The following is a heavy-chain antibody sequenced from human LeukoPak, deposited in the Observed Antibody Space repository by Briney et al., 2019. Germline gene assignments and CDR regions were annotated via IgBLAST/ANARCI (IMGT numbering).Heavy chain of an antibody. Sequence: GGSLRLSCAASGFTFSSYAMHWVRQAPGKGLEWVAVISYDGSNKYYADSVKGRFTISRDNSKNTLYLQMNSLRAEDTAVYYCARGKRITMIVVVPETIDYWGQGTLVTVSS. D-gene: IGHD3-22*01. J-gene: IGHJ4*02. CDR3: ARGKRITMIVVVPETIDY. V-gene: IGHV3-30-3*01. CDR1: GFTFSSYA. CDR2: ISYDGSNK.